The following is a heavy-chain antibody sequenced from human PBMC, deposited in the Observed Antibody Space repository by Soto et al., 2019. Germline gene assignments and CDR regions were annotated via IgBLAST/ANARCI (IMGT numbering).Heavy chain of an antibody. CDR3: TTAHSGFYYYYGMDV. J-gene: IGHJ6*02. CDR2: IKSKTDGGTT. CDR1: GFTFSNAW. V-gene: IGHV3-15*01. D-gene: IGHD5-12*01. Sequence: EVQLVESGGVLVKPGGSLRLSCAASGFTFSNAWMSWVRQAPGKGLECVGCIKSKTDGGTTDYAAPVKGRFTISRDDSKNALYLQMNSLKTENTAVYYCTTAHSGFYYYYGMDVWGQGTTVTVSS.